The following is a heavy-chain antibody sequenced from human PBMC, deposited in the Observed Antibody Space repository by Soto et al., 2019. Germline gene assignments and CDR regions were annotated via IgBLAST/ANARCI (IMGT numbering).Heavy chain of an antibody. Sequence: QVQLQESGPGLVKPSGTLSLTCAVSGGSISSSNWWSWVRQPPGKGLEWIGEIYHSGSTNYNPSLKSLVTISVDKSKNQFSLKLSSVTAADTAVYYCARDHYGSGSYYDYGMDVWGQVTTVTVSS. V-gene: IGHV4-4*02. CDR2: IYHSGST. J-gene: IGHJ6*02. CDR3: ARDHYGSGSYYDYGMDV. D-gene: IGHD3-10*01. CDR1: GGSISSSNW.